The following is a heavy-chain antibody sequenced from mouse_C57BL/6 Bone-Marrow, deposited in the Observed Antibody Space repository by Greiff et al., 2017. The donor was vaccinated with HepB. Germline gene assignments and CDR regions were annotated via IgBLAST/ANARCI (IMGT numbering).Heavy chain of an antibody. CDR2: IYPGSGST. J-gene: IGHJ4*01. CDR1: GYTFTSYW. Sequence: QVQLQQPGAELVKPGASVKLSCKASGYTFTSYWITWVKQRPGQGLEWIGDIYPGSGSTNYNEKFKSKATLTVDTSSSTAYMQLSSLTSEDSAVYYCARAVVAPYAMDYWGQGTSVTVSS. V-gene: IGHV1-55*01. CDR3: ARAVVAPYAMDY. D-gene: IGHD1-1*01.